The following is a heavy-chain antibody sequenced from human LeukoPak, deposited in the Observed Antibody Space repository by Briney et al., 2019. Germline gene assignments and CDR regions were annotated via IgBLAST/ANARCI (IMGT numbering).Heavy chain of an antibody. CDR3: ARDYDCEDAGGFDY. Sequence: GGSLRLSCAASGFTFTNYGMHWVRQAPGKGLEWVAFIRFDGSKSWYADSVTGRFTISRDDSRNTLHLEMNSLRREDTAVYYCARDYDCEDAGGFDYWGQGTLVTVSS. D-gene: IGHD2-21*02. CDR1: GFTFTNYG. CDR2: IRFDGSKS. J-gene: IGHJ4*02. V-gene: IGHV3-30*02.